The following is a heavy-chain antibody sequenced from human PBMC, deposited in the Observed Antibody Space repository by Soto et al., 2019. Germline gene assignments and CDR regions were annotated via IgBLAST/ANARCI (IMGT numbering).Heavy chain of an antibody. CDR1: GGSFSGYY. CDR3: ARAPWGGVTTIYDY. J-gene: IGHJ4*02. D-gene: IGHD4-4*01. V-gene: IGHV4-34*01. Sequence: QVQLQQWGAGLLKPSETLSLTCAVYGGSFSGYYWSWIRQPPGKGLEWIGEINHSGSTNYNPSLKSRVTISVDTAKNQFSLKLSSVTAADTAVYYCARAPWGGVTTIYDYWGQGTLVTVSS. CDR2: INHSGST.